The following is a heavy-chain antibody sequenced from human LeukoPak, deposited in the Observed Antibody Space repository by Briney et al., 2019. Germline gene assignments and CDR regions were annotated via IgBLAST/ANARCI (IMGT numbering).Heavy chain of an antibody. Sequence: PSETLSLTCTVSGGSISSSSYYWGWIRLPPGKGLEWIGSFYYSESTYYNPSLKSRVTISVDTSKNQFSLNLTSVTAADTAVYYCARRYNYGYFDYWGQGTLVIVSS. CDR2: FYYSEST. J-gene: IGHJ4*02. CDR3: ARRYNYGYFDY. CDR1: GGSISSSSYY. V-gene: IGHV4-39*01. D-gene: IGHD5-18*01.